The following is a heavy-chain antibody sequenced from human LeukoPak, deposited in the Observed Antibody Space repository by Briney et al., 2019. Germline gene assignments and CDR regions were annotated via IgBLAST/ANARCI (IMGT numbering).Heavy chain of an antibody. J-gene: IGHJ4*02. CDR2: ISGSGGST. V-gene: IGHV3-23*01. CDR1: GFTFSSYA. D-gene: IGHD6-6*01. CDR3: AKTWWDSSSSRYFDY. Sequence: PGGSLRLSCAASGFTFSSYAMSWVRQAPGKGLEWVSTISGSGGSTYYADSVKGRFTISRDNSKNTLYLQMNSLRAEDTAVYYCAKTWWDSSSSRYFDYWGQGTLVTVSS.